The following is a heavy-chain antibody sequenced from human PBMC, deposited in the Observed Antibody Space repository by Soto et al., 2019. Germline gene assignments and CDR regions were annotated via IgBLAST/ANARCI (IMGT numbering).Heavy chain of an antibody. CDR1: GGSISSSSYY. Sequence: PSETLSLTCTVSGGSISSSSYYWGWIRQPPGKGLEWIGSIYYSGSTYYNPSLKSRVTISVDTSKNQFSLKLSSVTAADTAVYYCATLTPYGEYATDTFDYWGQGTLVTVSS. CDR3: ATLTPYGEYATDTFDY. V-gene: IGHV4-39*01. J-gene: IGHJ4*02. CDR2: IYYSGST. D-gene: IGHD4-17*01.